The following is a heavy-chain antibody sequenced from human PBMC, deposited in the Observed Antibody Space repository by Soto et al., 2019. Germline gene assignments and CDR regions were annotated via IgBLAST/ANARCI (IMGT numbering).Heavy chain of an antibody. D-gene: IGHD2-21*02. CDR2: IYYSGST. CDR3: ARKEQGGNSQNWFDP. CDR1: GGSISSGGYY. J-gene: IGHJ5*02. Sequence: SETLSLTCTVSGGSISSGGYYWSWIRQHPGKGLEWIGYIYYSGSTYYNPSLKSRVTISVDTSKNQFSLKLSSVTAADTAVYYCARKEQGGNSQNWFDPWGQGTLVTVSS. V-gene: IGHV4-31*03.